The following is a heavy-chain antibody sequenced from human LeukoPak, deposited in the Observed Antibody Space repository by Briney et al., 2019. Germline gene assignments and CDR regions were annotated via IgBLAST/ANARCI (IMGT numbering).Heavy chain of an antibody. J-gene: IGHJ4*02. D-gene: IGHD6-25*01. V-gene: IGHV1-69*13. CDR2: IIPIFGTA. CDR3: ATVAAPLYYFDY. Sequence: ASVKVSCKASGGTFSSYAISWVRQAPGQGLEWMGGIIPIFGTANYAQKFQGRVTITADESTSTAYMELSSLRSEDTAVYYCATVAAPLYYFDYWGQGTLVTVSS. CDR1: GGTFSSYA.